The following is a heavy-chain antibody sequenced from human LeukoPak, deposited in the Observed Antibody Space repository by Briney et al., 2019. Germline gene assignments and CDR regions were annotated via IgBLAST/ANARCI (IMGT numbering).Heavy chain of an antibody. CDR3: AKHLSQYDSSGYYYLDY. D-gene: IGHD3-22*01. J-gene: IGHJ4*02. CDR2: ISGSGSST. V-gene: IGHV3-23*01. CDR1: GFTFSSYG. Sequence: PGGSLRLSCAASGFTFSSYGMSWVRQAPGKGPEWVSSISGSGSSTYYADSVKGRFTISRDNSKNTLYLQMNSLRAEDTAVYYCAKHLSQYDSSGYYYLDYWGQGTLVTVSS.